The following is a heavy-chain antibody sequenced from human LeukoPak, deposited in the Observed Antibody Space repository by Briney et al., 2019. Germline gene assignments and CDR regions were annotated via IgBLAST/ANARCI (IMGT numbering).Heavy chain of an antibody. CDR2: ISSSSSYI. CDR3: ASRIAVAGTAPGY. V-gene: IGHV3-21*01. CDR1: GFTFSSYS. D-gene: IGHD6-19*01. Sequence: PGGSLRLSCAASGFTFSSYSMNWVRQAPGKGLEWVSSISSSSSYIYYADSVKGRFTISRDNAKNSLYLQMNSLRAEDTAVYYCASRIAVAGTAPGYWGQGTLVTVSS. J-gene: IGHJ4*02.